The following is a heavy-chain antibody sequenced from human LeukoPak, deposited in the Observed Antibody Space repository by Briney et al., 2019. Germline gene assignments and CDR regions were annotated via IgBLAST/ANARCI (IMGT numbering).Heavy chain of an antibody. CDR2: ISGSGGST. CDR1: GVTLSSYA. V-gene: IGHV3-23*01. CDR3: AKGSMIVVVITTFWAPQPQFDI. D-gene: IGHD3-22*01. Sequence: SGGSLRLSCAASGVTLSSYAMSWARQAPGKGLEWVSAISGSGGSTYYADSVKGRFTISRDNSKNTLYPQMNSLRAEDTAVYYCAKGSMIVVVITTFWAPQPQFDIWGQGTMVTVSS. J-gene: IGHJ3*02.